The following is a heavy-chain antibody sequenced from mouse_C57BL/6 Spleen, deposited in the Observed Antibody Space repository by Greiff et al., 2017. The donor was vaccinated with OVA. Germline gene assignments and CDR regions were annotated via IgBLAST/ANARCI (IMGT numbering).Heavy chain of an antibody. Sequence: EVMLVESGGGLVKPGGSLKLSCAASGFTFSSFAMSWVRQTPEKRLEWVATISDGGSYTYYPDNVKGRFTISRDNAKNNLYLQMSHLKSEDTAMYYCARVLYGSSLAWFAYWGQGTLVTVSA. CDR3: ARVLYGSSLAWFAY. V-gene: IGHV5-4*03. J-gene: IGHJ3*01. CDR2: ISDGGSYT. CDR1: GFTFSSFA. D-gene: IGHD1-1*01.